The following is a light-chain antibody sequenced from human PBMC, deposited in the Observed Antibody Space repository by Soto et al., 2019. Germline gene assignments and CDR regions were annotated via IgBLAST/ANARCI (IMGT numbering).Light chain of an antibody. CDR3: QVRTNWSIA. Sequence: EIVLTQSPATLSLSPGERATLSCRASQSVSSYLAWYQQKPGQAPRLLIYDASNRATGIAARFSGTGSGTDFTLTINNLEPEDFAVYYCQVRTNWSIAFGRGTRLEIK. V-gene: IGKV3-11*01. J-gene: IGKJ5*01. CDR1: QSVSSY. CDR2: DAS.